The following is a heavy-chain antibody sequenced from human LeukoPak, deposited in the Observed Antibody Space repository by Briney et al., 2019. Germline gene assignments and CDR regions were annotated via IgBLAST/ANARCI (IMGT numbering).Heavy chain of an antibody. V-gene: IGHV3-20*04. Sequence: GGSLRLSCVASGFRFDDYGMSWVRQAPGKGLEWVSGINWNGGSTGYANSVKGRFTISRDNAKNSLYLRMNSLRAEDTALYYCARGGSTGWYSFDYWGQGTLVTVSS. CDR3: ARGGSTGWYSFDY. D-gene: IGHD6-19*01. J-gene: IGHJ4*02. CDR1: GFRFDDYG. CDR2: INWNGGST.